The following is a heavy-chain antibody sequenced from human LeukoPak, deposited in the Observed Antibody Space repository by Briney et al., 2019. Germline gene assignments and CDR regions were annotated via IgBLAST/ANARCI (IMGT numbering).Heavy chain of an antibody. V-gene: IGHV3-48*03. CDR2: ISSSGSTI. Sequence: GGSLRLSCAASGFTFSSYEMNWVRQAPGKGLEWVSYISSSGSTIYYADSVKGRFTICRDNAKNSLYLQMHSLRAEDTAVYYCALDQLRFDYWGQGTLVTVSS. CDR3: ALDQLRFDY. CDR1: GFTFSSYE. D-gene: IGHD1/OR15-1a*01. J-gene: IGHJ4*02.